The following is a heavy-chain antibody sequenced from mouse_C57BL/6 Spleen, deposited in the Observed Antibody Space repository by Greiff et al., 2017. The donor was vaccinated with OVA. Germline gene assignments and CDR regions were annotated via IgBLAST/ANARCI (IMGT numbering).Heavy chain of an antibody. J-gene: IGHJ1*03. V-gene: IGHV14-2*01. CDR3: ARITTVPDWYFDV. Sequence: VQLQQSGAELVKPGASVKLSCTASGFNIKDYYMHWVKQRTEQGLEWIGRIDPEDGGTKYAPKFQGKATITADTSSNTAYLQLSSLTSEDTAVYYCARITTVPDWYFDVWGTGTTVTVSS. CDR2: IDPEDGGT. CDR1: GFNIKDYY. D-gene: IGHD1-1*01.